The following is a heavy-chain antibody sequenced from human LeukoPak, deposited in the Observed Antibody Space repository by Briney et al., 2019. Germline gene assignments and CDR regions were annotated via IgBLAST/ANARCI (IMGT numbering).Heavy chain of an antibody. Sequence: PSGTLSLTCAVSGGSISSSNWWSWVRQPPGKGLEWIGEIYHSGSTNYNPSLKSRVTISVDKSKNQFSLKPSSVTAADTAVYYCARDRRDYYDSSGYFGYWGQGTLVTVSS. CDR2: IYHSGST. D-gene: IGHD3-22*01. CDR3: ARDRRDYYDSSGYFGY. V-gene: IGHV4-4*02. CDR1: GGSISSSNW. J-gene: IGHJ4*02.